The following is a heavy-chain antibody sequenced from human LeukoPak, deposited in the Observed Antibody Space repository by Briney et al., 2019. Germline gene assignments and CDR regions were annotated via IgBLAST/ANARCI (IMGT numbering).Heavy chain of an antibody. CDR2: IYYNGST. CDR1: GGSTSSYY. J-gene: IGHJ5*02. V-gene: IGHV4-59*01. CDR3: ARALNYYDSSGYYGDWFDP. D-gene: IGHD3-22*01. Sequence: SETLSLTCTVSGGSTSSYYWSWIRQPPGKGLEWIGYIYYNGSTNYNPSLKSRVTISVDTSKDQFSLKLNSVTAADTAVYYCARALNYYDSSGYYGDWFDPWGQGTLVTVSS.